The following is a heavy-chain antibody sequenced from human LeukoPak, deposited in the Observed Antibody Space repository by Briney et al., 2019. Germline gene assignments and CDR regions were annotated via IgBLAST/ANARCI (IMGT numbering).Heavy chain of an antibody. J-gene: IGHJ3*02. CDR2: INPNSGGT. CDR3: AREGRDNWKFGAFDI. D-gene: IGHD1-1*01. V-gene: IGHV1-2*02. Sequence: ASVKVSCKASGYTFTGYYMHWVRQAPGQGLEWMGWINPNSGGTNYAQKFQGRVTMTRDTSISTAYMELSRLRSDDTAVYYCAREGRDNWKFGAFDIWGQGTMVTVSS. CDR1: GYTFTGYY.